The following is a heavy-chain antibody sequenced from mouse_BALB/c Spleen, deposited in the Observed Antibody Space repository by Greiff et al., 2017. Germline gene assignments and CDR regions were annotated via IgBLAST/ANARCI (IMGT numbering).Heavy chain of an antibody. D-gene: IGHD2-2*01. J-gene: IGHJ2*01. CDR3: TFPYGYYFDY. CDR1: GFTFSNYW. Sequence: EVKVEESGGGLVQPGGSMKLSCVASGFTFSNYWMNWVRQSPEKGLEWVAEIRLKSNNYATHYAESVKGRFTISRDDSKSSVYLQMNNLRAEDTGIYYCTFPYGYYFDYWGQGTTLTVSS. CDR2: IRLKSNNYAT. V-gene: IGHV6-6*02.